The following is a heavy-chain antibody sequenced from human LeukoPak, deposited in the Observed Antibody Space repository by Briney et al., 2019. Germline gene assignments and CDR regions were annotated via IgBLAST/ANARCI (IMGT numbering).Heavy chain of an antibody. J-gene: IGHJ1*01. V-gene: IGHV3-30-3*01. CDR1: GFTFSSYA. CDR2: ISYDGSNK. D-gene: IGHD2-2*01. Sequence: GRSLRLSCAASGFTFSSYAMHWVRQAPGKGLEWVAVISYDGSNKYYADSVKGRFTISRDNSKNTLYLQMNSLRAEDTAVYYCARDSGCSSTSCPKYFQHWGQGTLVTVSS. CDR3: ARDSGCSSTSCPKYFQH.